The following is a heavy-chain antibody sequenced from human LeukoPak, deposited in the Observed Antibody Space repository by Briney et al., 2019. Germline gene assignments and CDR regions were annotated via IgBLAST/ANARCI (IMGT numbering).Heavy chain of an antibody. Sequence: GALKLPLSTPGINFCHYANKLVRPAPGEGLEVVLSISCSGGNTYYADSVKGRFTISRDNSKNTVFLQMNSLRAEDTAVYYCAKWGDYDVLTGYYVSDYWGQGTLVTVSS. J-gene: IGHJ4*02. V-gene: IGHV3-23*01. D-gene: IGHD3-9*01. CDR1: GINFCHYA. CDR2: SCSGGNT. CDR3: AKWGDYDVLTGYYVSDY.